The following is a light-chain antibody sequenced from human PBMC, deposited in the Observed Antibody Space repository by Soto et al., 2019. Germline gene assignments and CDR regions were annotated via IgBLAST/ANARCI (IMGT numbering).Light chain of an antibody. V-gene: IGKV1-39*01. CDR1: QFINTF. J-gene: IGKJ4*01. CDR3: QQSFTSSLT. Sequence: DIQMTQSPSSLSASVGDSVTITCRASQFINTFLTWYQQKPVKAPRLLIYAASSSHSGVPSRFTGSGSGTDCTLTIISLQPEDSATYYCQQSFTSSLTFGGGTKVEIK. CDR2: AAS.